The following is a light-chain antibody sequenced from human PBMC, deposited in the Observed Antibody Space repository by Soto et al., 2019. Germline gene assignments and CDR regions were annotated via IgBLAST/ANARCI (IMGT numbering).Light chain of an antibody. Sequence: DIQMTQSPSSLSASVGDRVTITCRASQSIRNYLHWYQQKPGKAPKLLIYGASSLQSGVPSRFSGSGSGTDFTLTISSLQVEDFATYYCQQSYSTPPVTFGQGTRLDIK. CDR1: QSIRNY. V-gene: IGKV1-39*01. CDR3: QQSYSTPPVT. CDR2: GAS. J-gene: IGKJ5*01.